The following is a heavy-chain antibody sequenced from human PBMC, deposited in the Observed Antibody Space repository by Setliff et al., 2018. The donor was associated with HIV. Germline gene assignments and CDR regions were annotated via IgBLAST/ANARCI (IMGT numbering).Heavy chain of an antibody. J-gene: IGHJ4*02. CDR1: GFTFSDYY. CDR3: ARASYYYDSSGWVDY. D-gene: IGHD3-22*01. Sequence: PGGSLRLSCAASGFTFSDYYMSWIRQAPGKGLEWVSYISSSSSYTNYADSVKGRFTISRDNANNSLYLQMNSLGAVDTAVYYCARASYYYDSSGWVDYWGQGTLVNVSS. CDR2: ISSSSSYT. V-gene: IGHV3-11*03.